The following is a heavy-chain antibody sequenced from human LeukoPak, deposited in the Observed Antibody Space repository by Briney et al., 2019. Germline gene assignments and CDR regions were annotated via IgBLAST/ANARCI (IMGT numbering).Heavy chain of an antibody. Sequence: SETLSLTCTVSGSSINSYYWSWLRQPAGKGLEWIGRIYSSGGTNYNPSLKSRVSMSVDTSKNEFSLKLTSVTAADTALYYCARGGKATVVTMWGQGILVTVSS. CDR2: IYSSGGT. CDR1: GSSINSYY. CDR3: ARGGKATVVTM. J-gene: IGHJ4*02. D-gene: IGHD4-23*01. V-gene: IGHV4-4*07.